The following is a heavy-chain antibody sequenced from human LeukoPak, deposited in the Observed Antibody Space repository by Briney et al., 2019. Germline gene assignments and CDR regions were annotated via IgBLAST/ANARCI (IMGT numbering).Heavy chain of an antibody. D-gene: IGHD7-27*01. V-gene: IGHV3-21*01. Sequence: GGSLRLSCAASGFTFSSYSMNWVRQAPGKGLEWVSSITSSSSYIYYADSVKGRFTISRDNAKNTLYLQMNSLRAEDTAVYYCARDKLGMKAFDIWGQGTMVTVSS. CDR2: ITSSSSYI. CDR1: GFTFSSYS. CDR3: ARDKLGMKAFDI. J-gene: IGHJ3*02.